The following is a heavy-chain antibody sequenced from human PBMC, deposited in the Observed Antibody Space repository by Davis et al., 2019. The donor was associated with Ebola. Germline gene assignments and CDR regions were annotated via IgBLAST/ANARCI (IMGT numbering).Heavy chain of an antibody. Sequence: GGSLRLSCAASGFVFSSYVMSWVRRAPGKGLEWVSTLGLSADTYYADSVKGRFTISRDNSKNTLYLQMNSLRAEDTAVYFCARDDFWTGNYRDYWGQGTLVTVSS. CDR2: LGLSADT. J-gene: IGHJ4*02. V-gene: IGHV3-23*01. CDR3: ARDDFWTGNYRDY. CDR1: GFVFSSYV. D-gene: IGHD3/OR15-3a*01.